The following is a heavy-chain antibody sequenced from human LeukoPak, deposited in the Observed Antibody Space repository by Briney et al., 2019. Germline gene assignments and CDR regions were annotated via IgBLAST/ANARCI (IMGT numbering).Heavy chain of an antibody. CDR1: GFTFDDYG. J-gene: IGHJ6*02. CDR3: AKNLYCGGSCYPSALGMDV. V-gene: IGHV3-20*04. CDR2: INWNGGST. D-gene: IGHD2-15*01. Sequence: GGSLRLSCATSGFTFDDYGLSWVRQAPGKGLEWVSDINWNGGSTGYADSVKGRFTISRDNSKNTLFLQMNSLRAEDTAVYYCAKNLYCGGSCYPSALGMDVWGQGTTVTVSS.